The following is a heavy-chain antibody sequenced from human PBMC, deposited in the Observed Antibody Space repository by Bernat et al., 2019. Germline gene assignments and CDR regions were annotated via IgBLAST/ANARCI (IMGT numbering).Heavy chain of an antibody. J-gene: IGHJ4*02. CDR2: INHSGST. D-gene: IGHD3-22*01. V-gene: IGHV4-34*01. CDR3: ASRRSPTYYYDSSGYYRGTQYYFDY. CDR1: GGSFSGYY. Sequence: QVQLQQWGAGLLKPSETLSLTCAVYGGSFSGYYWSWIRQPPGKGLEWIGEINHSGSTNYNPSLKSRVTISVDTSKNQFSLKLSSVTAADTAVYYCASRRSPTYYYDSSGYYRGTQYYFDYWGQGTLVTVSS.